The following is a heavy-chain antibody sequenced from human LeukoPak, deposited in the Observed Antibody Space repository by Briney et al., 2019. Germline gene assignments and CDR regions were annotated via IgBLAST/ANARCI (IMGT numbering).Heavy chain of an antibody. J-gene: IGHJ3*02. V-gene: IGHV3-30*03. Sequence: GGSLRLSCAASGFTFSSYGMHWVRQAPGKGLEWVAVIPYDGSNKYYADSVKGRFTISRDNSKNTLYLQMNSLRAEDTAVYYCATPILVRGAFDIWGQGTMVTVSS. CDR1: GFTFSSYG. CDR3: ATPILVRGAFDI. D-gene: IGHD1-26*01. CDR2: IPYDGSNK.